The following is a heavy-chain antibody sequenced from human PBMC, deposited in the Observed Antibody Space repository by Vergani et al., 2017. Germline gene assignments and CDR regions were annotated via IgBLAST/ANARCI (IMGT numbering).Heavy chain of an antibody. CDR2: ISYDGSNK. Sequence: VQLLESGGGVVQPGRSLRLSCAASGFTFSSYAMHWVRQAPGKGLEWVAVISYDGSNKYYADSVKGRFTISRDNSKNTLYLQMSSLRAEDTAIYYCARHLIAAPTHAFDIWGQGTMVTVSS. V-gene: IGHV3-30-3*01. D-gene: IGHD6-13*01. J-gene: IGHJ3*02. CDR1: GFTFSSYA. CDR3: ARHLIAAPTHAFDI.